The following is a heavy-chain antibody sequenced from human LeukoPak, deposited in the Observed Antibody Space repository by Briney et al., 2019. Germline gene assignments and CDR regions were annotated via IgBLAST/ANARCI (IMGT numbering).Heavy chain of an antibody. CDR2: INHSGST. J-gene: IGHJ4*02. CDR3: ARGYLAYYDSSGYVPYYFDY. CDR1: GGSFSGYY. V-gene: IGHV4-34*01. D-gene: IGHD3-22*01. Sequence: SETLSLTCAVYGGSFSGYYWSWIRLPPGKGLEWIGEINHSGSTNYNPSPKSRVTISVDTSKNQFSLKLSSVTAADTAVYYCARGYLAYYDSSGYVPYYFDYWGQGTLVTVSS.